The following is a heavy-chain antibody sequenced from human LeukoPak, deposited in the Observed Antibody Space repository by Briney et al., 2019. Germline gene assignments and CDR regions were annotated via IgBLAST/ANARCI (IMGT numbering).Heavy chain of an antibody. J-gene: IGHJ4*02. CDR3: ATATQFYYDVWSGYYVGNDF. CDR2: MNPDSGNT. D-gene: IGHD3-3*01. Sequence: ASVKVSCKASGYTFTSYYMHWVRQAPGQGLEWMGWMNPDSGNTGYAQKSQGRLIITRNTSIGTAYMELSSLRSEDTAIYYCATATQFYYDVWSGYYVGNDFWGQGTLVTVSS. V-gene: IGHV1-8*03. CDR1: GYTFTSYY.